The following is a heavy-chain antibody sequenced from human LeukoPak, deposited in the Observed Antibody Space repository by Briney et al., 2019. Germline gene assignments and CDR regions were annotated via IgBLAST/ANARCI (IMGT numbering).Heavy chain of an antibody. V-gene: IGHV3-21*01. CDR1: GFTFSSYS. D-gene: IGHD3-9*01. CDR2: ISSSSSYI. J-gene: IGHJ4*02. CDR3: AREDPENDILTGYSHY. Sequence: GTSLRLSCAASGFTFSSYSMNWVRQAPGKGLEWVSSISSSSSYIYYADSVKGRFTISRDNAKNSLYLQMNSLRAEDTAVYYCAREDPENDILTGYSHYWGQGTLVTVSS.